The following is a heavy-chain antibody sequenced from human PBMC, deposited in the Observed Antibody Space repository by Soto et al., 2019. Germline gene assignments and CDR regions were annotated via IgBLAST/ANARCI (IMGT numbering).Heavy chain of an antibody. Sequence: GGSLRLSCAASGFTFSSYSMNWVRQAPGKGLEWVSYISSSSSTIYYADSVKGRFTISRDNAKNSLYLQMNSLRAEDTAVYYCARDGYDILTGYPYYYYYMDVWGKGTTVTVSS. CDR2: ISSSSSTI. J-gene: IGHJ6*03. CDR3: ARDGYDILTGYPYYYYYMDV. D-gene: IGHD3-9*01. CDR1: GFTFSSYS. V-gene: IGHV3-48*01.